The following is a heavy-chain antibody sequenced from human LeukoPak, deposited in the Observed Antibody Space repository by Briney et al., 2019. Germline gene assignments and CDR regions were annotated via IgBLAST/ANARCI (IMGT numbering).Heavy chain of an antibody. D-gene: IGHD3-9*01. CDR1: GFTFSSYE. V-gene: IGHV3-48*03. Sequence: SGGSLRLSCAASGFTFSSYEMNWVRQAPGKGLEWVSSISRSATTIYYADSVKGRFTISRDNAKNSLYLQTNSLRAEDTAVYYCARDDILTGYPTPFDYWGQGTLVTVSS. CDR2: ISRSATTI. CDR3: ARDDILTGYPTPFDY. J-gene: IGHJ4*02.